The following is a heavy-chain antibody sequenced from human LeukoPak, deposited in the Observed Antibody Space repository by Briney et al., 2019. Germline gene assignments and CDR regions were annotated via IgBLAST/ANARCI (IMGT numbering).Heavy chain of an antibody. D-gene: IGHD2-21*02. CDR1: GFTFSSYA. V-gene: IGHV3-23*01. CDR2: ISGSGGST. CDR3: AKDQGGDFYYFDY. Sequence: GGSLRLSCAASGFTFSSYAMSWVRQAPGKGLEWVSAISGSGGSTYYADSVKGRFTISRDNSKNTLYLQMNILRAEDTAVYYCAKDQGGDFYYFDYWGQGTLVTVSS. J-gene: IGHJ4*02.